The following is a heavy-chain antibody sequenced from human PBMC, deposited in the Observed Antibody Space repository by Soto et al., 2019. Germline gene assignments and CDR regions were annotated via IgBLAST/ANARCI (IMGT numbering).Heavy chain of an antibody. CDR3: ATDIAAAGIGWFDP. Sequence: VASVKVSCKASGYTFTSYGISWVRQAPGQGLEWMGWISAYNGNTNYARKLQGRVTMTTDTSTSTAYMELRSLRSDDTAVYYCATDIAAAGIGWFDPWGQGTLVTVSS. D-gene: IGHD6-13*01. J-gene: IGHJ5*02. CDR1: GYTFTSYG. CDR2: ISAYNGNT. V-gene: IGHV1-18*01.